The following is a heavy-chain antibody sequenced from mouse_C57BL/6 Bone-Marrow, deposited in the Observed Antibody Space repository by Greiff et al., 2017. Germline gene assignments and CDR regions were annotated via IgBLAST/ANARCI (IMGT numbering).Heavy chain of an antibody. Sequence: VQLKESGGGLVKPGGSLKLSCAASGFTFSSYAMSWVRQTPEKRLEWVATISDGGSYTYYPDNVKGRFTISRDNAKNNLYLQMSHLKSEDTAMYYCARDGGGITTVADYWGQGTTLTVSS. CDR1: GFTFSSYA. CDR2: ISDGGSYT. CDR3: ARDGGGITTVADY. J-gene: IGHJ2*01. V-gene: IGHV5-4*01. D-gene: IGHD1-1*01.